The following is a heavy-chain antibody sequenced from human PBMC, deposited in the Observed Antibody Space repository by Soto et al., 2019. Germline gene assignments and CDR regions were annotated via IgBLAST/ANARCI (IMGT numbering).Heavy chain of an antibody. J-gene: IGHJ4*02. CDR3: ARDDCGRPSCLAC. D-gene: IGHD2-2*01. Sequence: ESGGGVVQPGRSLRLSCAASGFTFSHYGMHWVRQAPGKGLEWVAAIQSDASKKYYADSVKGRFAISRDSSTDTVYLQMNTLRAEDTALYYCARDDCGRPSCLACWGQGTLVTVSS. CDR2: IQSDASKK. CDR1: GFTFSHYG. V-gene: IGHV3-33*01.